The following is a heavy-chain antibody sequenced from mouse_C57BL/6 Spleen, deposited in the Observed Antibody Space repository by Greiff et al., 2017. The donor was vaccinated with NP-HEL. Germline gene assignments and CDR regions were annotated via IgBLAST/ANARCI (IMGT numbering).Heavy chain of an antibody. CDR1: GYAFSSSW. J-gene: IGHJ2*01. CDR3: ALRNFDY. D-gene: IGHD1-1*01. CDR2: IYPGDGDT. Sequence: VQLQQSGPELMKPGASVKISCKASGYAFSSSWMNWVKQRPGKGLEWIGRIYPGDGDTNYNGKFKGKATLTADKSSSTAYMQLSSLTSEDSAVYFCALRNFDYWGQGTTLTVSS. V-gene: IGHV1-82*01.